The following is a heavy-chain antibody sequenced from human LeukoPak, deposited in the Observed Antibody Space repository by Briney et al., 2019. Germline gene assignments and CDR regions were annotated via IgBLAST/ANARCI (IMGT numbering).Heavy chain of an antibody. Sequence: GGSLRLSCAASGFTFSDYYMSWLRQAPGKGVEWVSYISSSSSYTNYADSVKGRFTISRDNAKNSLYLQMNSLRAEDTAVYYCARHTATLVGYYYYGMDVWGKGTTVTVSS. CDR2: ISSSSSYT. V-gene: IGHV3-11*06. D-gene: IGHD5-18*01. CDR3: ARHTATLVGYYYYGMDV. CDR1: GFTFSDYY. J-gene: IGHJ6*04.